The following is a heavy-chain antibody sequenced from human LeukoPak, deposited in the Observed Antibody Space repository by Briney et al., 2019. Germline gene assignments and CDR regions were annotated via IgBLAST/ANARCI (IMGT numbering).Heavy chain of an antibody. CDR1: GFTFSDYY. CDR3: ARDLYDNNRVQDY. Sequence: PGGSLRLSCAASGFTFSDYYMTWIRQAPGKGLEWVSDISTSSTNTKYADSVKGRFTISRDNAKNSLYLQMNSLRAEDTAVYYRARDLYDNNRVQDYWGQGTLVTVSS. V-gene: IGHV3-11*05. J-gene: IGHJ4*02. D-gene: IGHD1-14*01. CDR2: ISTSSTNT.